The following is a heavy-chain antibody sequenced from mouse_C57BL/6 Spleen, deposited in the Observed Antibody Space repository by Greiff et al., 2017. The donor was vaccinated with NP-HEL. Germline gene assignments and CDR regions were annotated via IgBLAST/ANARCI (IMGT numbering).Heavy chain of an antibody. V-gene: IGHV3-6*01. J-gene: IGHJ2*01. CDR2: ISYDGSN. Sequence: EVQLQESGPGLVKPSQSLSLTCSVTGYSITSGYYWNWIRQFPGNKLEWMGYISYDGSNNYNPSLKNRISITRDTSKNQFFLKLNSVTTEDTATYYCARGRVITTVVDYFDYWGQGTTLTVSS. CDR3: ARGRVITTVVDYFDY. D-gene: IGHD1-1*01. CDR1: GYSITSGYY.